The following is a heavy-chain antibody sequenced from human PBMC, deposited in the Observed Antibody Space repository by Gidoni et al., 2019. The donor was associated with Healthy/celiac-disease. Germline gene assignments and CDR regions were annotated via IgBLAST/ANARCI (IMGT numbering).Heavy chain of an antibody. V-gene: IGHV1-24*01. Sequence: QVQLLQSGAEVKKPGASVTVSCKVSGYTLTELSMHWVRKAPGPGLEWMGGFDPEDGETSYAQKFQGRVTMTEDTSTDTAYMGLSSLRSEDTAVYYCATSRVTSVYSIDYWGQGTLVTVSS. CDR2: FDPEDGET. D-gene: IGHD3-3*01. CDR3: ATSRVTSVYSIDY. CDR1: GYTLTELS. J-gene: IGHJ4*02.